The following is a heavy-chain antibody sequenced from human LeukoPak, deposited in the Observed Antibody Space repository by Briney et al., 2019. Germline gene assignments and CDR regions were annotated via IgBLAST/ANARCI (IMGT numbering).Heavy chain of an antibody. Sequence: SETLSLTCTVSGGSISSYYWSWIRQPAGNGLEWIGRVYTSGSTNYNPSLKSRVTMSVDTSKNQFSLKLSSVTAADTAVYYCAREISSGYSRIGAFDIWGQGTIVTVSS. CDR2: VYTSGST. CDR1: GGSISSYY. V-gene: IGHV4-4*07. D-gene: IGHD3-22*01. J-gene: IGHJ3*02. CDR3: AREISSGYSRIGAFDI.